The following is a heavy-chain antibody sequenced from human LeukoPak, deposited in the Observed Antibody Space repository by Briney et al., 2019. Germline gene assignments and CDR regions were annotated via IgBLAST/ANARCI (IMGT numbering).Heavy chain of an antibody. J-gene: IGHJ6*02. CDR3: AKGTVTASGYYYYYGMDV. CDR2: ISGRGNST. V-gene: IGHV3-23*01. CDR1: GFTFSSYA. Sequence: PGGSLRLSCAASGFTFSSYAMSWVRQAPGKGLEWVSAISGRGNSTYYADSVKGRFTISRDNSKNTLYLQMNSLRAEDTAVYYCAKGTVTASGYYYYYGMDVWGQGTTVTVSS. D-gene: IGHD2-21*02.